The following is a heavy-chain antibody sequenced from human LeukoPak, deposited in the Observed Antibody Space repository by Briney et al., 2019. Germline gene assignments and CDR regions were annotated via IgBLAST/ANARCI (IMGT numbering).Heavy chain of an antibody. Sequence: GGPLRLSCAASGFTFSSYGMHWVRQAPGKGLEWVAVIWYDGSNKYYADSVKGRFTISRDNSKNTLYLQMNSLRAEDTAVYYCARDASYYYGSGSYPLYYYGMDVWGKGTTVTVSS. CDR1: GFTFSSYG. CDR2: IWYDGSNK. V-gene: IGHV3-33*01. J-gene: IGHJ6*04. D-gene: IGHD3-10*01. CDR3: ARDASYYYGSGSYPLYYYGMDV.